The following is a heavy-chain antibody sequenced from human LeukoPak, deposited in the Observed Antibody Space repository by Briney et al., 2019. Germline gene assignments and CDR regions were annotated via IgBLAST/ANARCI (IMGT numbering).Heavy chain of an antibody. CDR1: GYTFTSYD. CDR2: MNPHSGNT. CDR3: ASPRNYYDPNGYYPFDY. Sequence: GASVKVSCKASGYTFTSYDINWVRQATGQGLEWMGWMNPHSGNTGYAQKFQGRVTMTRDTSISTAYMELSSLTSEDTAVYYCASPRNYYDPNGYYPFDYWGQGTLVTVSS. J-gene: IGHJ4*02. V-gene: IGHV1-8*01. D-gene: IGHD3-22*01.